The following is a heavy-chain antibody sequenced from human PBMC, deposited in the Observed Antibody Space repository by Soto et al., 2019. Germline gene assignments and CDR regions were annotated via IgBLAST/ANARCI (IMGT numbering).Heavy chain of an antibody. J-gene: IGHJ4*02. D-gene: IGHD3-16*02. Sequence: PSETLSLTCTVSGGSVRSGSYYWSWIRQPPGKGLEWIGYLYYSGTTSYNPSLKSRVTISVDTSKNQFSLKMSSVTAADTAVYYCARLGYDYIWGSYRYRPNFDYWGQGTLVTVSS. V-gene: IGHV4-61*01. CDR2: LYYSGTT. CDR3: ARLGYDYIWGSYRYRPNFDY. CDR1: GGSVRSGSYY.